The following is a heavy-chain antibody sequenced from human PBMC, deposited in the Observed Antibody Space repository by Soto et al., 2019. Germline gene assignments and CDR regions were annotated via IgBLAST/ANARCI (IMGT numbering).Heavy chain of an antibody. CDR3: AREYEYCSGGSCFDAFDI. J-gene: IGHJ3*02. D-gene: IGHD2-15*01. V-gene: IGHV1-69*04. CDR1: GGTFSSYT. Sequence: SVKVSCKASGGTFSSYTISWVRQAPGQGLEWKGRIIPILGIANYAQKFQGRVTITADKSTSTAYMELSSLRSEDTAVYYCAREYEYCSGGSCFDAFDIWGQGTMVTVSS. CDR2: IIPILGIA.